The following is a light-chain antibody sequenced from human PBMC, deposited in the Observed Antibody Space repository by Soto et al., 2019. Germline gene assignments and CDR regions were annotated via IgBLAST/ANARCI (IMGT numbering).Light chain of an antibody. CDR1: KRVAAT. CDR2: GAS. V-gene: IGKV3-15*01. CDR3: QQYNNWPPDRT. J-gene: IGKJ1*01. Sequence: ELGIPQPPPTLLVSPGERATFPSRPVKRVAATLACYQRKPGQAPRLLIYGASTRATGIPARFSGSGSGTEFTLTISSLQSEDFAIYFCQQYNNWPPDRTFGQGTKVEIK.